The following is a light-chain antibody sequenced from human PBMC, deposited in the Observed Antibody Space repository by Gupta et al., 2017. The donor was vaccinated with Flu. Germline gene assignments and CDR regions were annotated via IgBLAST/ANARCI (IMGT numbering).Light chain of an antibody. J-gene: IGKJ1*01. CDR2: NAS. CDR3: QQRSHNCPCT. Sequence: EIVLTLSPATLSLSPGERATLSCRASQIVSSNFAWYQLKPGQAPRRLIYNASNRATGIPARCSGSGSGTEFTITISSLEPEDVAVDYCQQRSHNCPCTFGQGTKVEIK. CDR1: QIVSSN. V-gene: IGKV3-11*01.